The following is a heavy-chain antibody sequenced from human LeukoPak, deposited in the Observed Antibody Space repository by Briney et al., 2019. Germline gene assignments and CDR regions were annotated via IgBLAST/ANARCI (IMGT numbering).Heavy chain of an antibody. CDR1: GYTFTAYY. D-gene: IGHD3-22*01. V-gene: IGHV1-2*02. CDR3: AREYYFDNSGYYGVGDY. Sequence: ASVKVSCKASGYTFTAYYIHWVRAGPGQGLEWMGWFNPNSGGTNYAQEFQGRVTMTRDTSISTAYMGLSRLRSDDTAVYYCAREYYFDNSGYYGVGDYWGQGTLVTVSS. J-gene: IGHJ4*02. CDR2: FNPNSGGT.